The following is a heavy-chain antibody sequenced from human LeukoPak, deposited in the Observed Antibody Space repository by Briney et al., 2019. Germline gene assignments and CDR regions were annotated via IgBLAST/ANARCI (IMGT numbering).Heavy chain of an antibody. Sequence: SETLPLTRSVSGGSISNYYWNWLRQPAGKGLEWIGRIYASGSTNYNPSLKSRVTISMDKSKNHFSLNLKSVTAADTAFYYCARDFYGDDGHHPFDYWGQGTQVTVSS. V-gene: IGHV4-4*07. CDR3: ARDFYGDDGHHPFDY. CDR2: IYASGST. CDR1: GGSISNYY. D-gene: IGHD2/OR15-2a*01. J-gene: IGHJ4*02.